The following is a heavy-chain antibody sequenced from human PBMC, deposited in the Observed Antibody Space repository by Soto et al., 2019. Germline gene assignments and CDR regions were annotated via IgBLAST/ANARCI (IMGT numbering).Heavy chain of an antibody. Sequence: SETLSLTCTVSGGSLSSGGYYWSWIRQHPGKGLEWIGYIYYSGSTYYNPSLKSRVTISVDTSKNQFSLKLSSVTAADTAVYYCARTITIFGVAPRGWFDPWGQGTLVTVSS. J-gene: IGHJ5*02. CDR1: GGSLSSGGYY. CDR2: IYYSGST. CDR3: ARTITIFGVAPRGWFDP. V-gene: IGHV4-31*03. D-gene: IGHD3-3*01.